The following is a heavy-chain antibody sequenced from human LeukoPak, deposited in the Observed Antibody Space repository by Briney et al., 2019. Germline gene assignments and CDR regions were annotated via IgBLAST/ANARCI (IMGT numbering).Heavy chain of an antibody. CDR3: AREYSGTTGADY. V-gene: IGHV1-18*01. CDR2: INTYNGNT. J-gene: IGHJ4*02. Sequence: ASVKVSCKASGYTFTSYGISWVRQAPGQGLEWMGWINTYNGNTNYAQNLQGRVSMTTDTSTSTAYMELSSLRSDDTAVYYCAREYSGTTGADYWGQGTLVTVSS. CDR1: GYTFTSYG. D-gene: IGHD1-26*01.